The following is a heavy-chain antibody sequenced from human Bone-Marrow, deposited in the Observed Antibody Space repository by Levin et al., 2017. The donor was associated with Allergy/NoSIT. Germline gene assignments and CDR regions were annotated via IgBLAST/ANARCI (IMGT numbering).Heavy chain of an antibody. CDR1: GDSISRGGNN. V-gene: IGHV4-31*03. CDR2: IYYNANS. CDR3: ARDNGVYHYYGMDV. Sequence: SQTLSLPCTVSGDSISRGGNNWSWIRQLPGKGLEWIGYIYYNANSYYNPSLKSRVTISVDTSKNQFYLKLSSVTAADTAVYYCARDNGVYHYYGMDVWGQGTTVIVSS. D-gene: IGHD2-8*01. J-gene: IGHJ6*02.